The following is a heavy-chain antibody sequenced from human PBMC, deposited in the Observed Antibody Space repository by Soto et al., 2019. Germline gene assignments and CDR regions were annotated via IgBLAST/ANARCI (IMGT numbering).Heavy chain of an antibody. D-gene: IGHD3-9*01. CDR3: AKDLGSGYRFDY. J-gene: IGHJ4*02. V-gene: IGHV1-18*01. Sequence: GASVKASCKASGYTFLKYGINWVRQAPGQGLEWMGGIQTDNDHASFAQKFEGRVTMTTDTSTRTVYMELRDLSSDDTAVYYCAKDLGSGYRFDYWGQGTPVTVS. CDR2: IQTDNDHA. CDR1: GYTFLKYG.